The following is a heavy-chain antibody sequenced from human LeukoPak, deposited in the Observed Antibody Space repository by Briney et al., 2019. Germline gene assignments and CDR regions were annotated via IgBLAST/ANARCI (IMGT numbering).Heavy chain of an antibody. Sequence: GGSLRLSCAASGFTFSSYAMSWVRQAPGKGLEWVAAISGSGGSTYYADSVKGRFTISRDNSKSTLYLQMNSLRAEDTAVYYCAKVDGSGSYFDYWGQGTLVTVSS. J-gene: IGHJ4*02. CDR3: AKVDGSGSYFDY. D-gene: IGHD3-10*01. CDR2: ISGSGGST. V-gene: IGHV3-23*01. CDR1: GFTFSSYA.